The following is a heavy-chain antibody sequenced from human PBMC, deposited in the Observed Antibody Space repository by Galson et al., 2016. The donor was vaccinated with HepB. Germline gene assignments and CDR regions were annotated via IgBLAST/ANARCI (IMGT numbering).Heavy chain of an antibody. CDR2: IYNTGST. Sequence: TLSLTCTVSGDSISSGGYYWSWIRQYPGKGLEWIGYIYNTGSTYHNPSLESRLTISVDTSKDQFSLKLSSVTAADTALYYCARGLGNTFVLDLDSWGQGALVTVFS. V-gene: IGHV4-31*03. D-gene: IGHD2/OR15-2a*01. CDR1: GDSISSGGYY. J-gene: IGHJ4*02. CDR3: ARGLGNTFVLDLDS.